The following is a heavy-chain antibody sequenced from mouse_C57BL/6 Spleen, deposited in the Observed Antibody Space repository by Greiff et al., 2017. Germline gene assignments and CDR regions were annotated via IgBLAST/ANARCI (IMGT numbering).Heavy chain of an antibody. D-gene: IGHD1-1*01. J-gene: IGHJ2*01. CDR1: GHTFSSHG. CDR3: ARTLYYYGSSPHYFDY. CDR2: IYSRSGNT. V-gene: IGHV1-81*01. Sequence: QVQLPPSGAELARPGASVQLSFKASGHTFSSHGISWVKPRTGQGLEWIGEIYSRSGNTYYNEKFKGKATLTADKSSSTAYMELRSLTSEDSAVYYCARTLYYYGSSPHYFDYWGQGTTLTVSS.